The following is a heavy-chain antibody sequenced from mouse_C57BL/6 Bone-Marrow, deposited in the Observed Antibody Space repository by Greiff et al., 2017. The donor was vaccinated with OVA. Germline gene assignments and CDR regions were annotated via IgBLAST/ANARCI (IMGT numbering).Heavy chain of an antibody. CDR2: FHPYNDDT. D-gene: IGHD1-1*01. J-gene: IGHJ1*03. Sequence: QVQLKQSGAELVKPGASVKMSCKASGYTFTTYPIEWMKQNHGKSLEWIGNFHPYNDDTKYNEKFKGKATLTVDTSSSTAYLALSRLTSDDSAVSYYAIYYYESGDFDVWGTGTTVTVSS. CDR1: GYTFTTYP. V-gene: IGHV1-47*01. CDR3: AIYYYESGDFDV.